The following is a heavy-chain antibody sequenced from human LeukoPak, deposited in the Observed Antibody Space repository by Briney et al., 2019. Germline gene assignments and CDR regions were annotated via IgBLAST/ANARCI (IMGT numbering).Heavy chain of an antibody. Sequence: PSETLSLTCAVYGVSFRGYYWSRHRQPPGKGLEWIGETKHSGSTNYHPSHKSRATISVATSNNEYSLQMSPGTAADTAVYYCARAPDGEIDYWGQGTLVTVSS. CDR1: GVSFRGYY. J-gene: IGHJ4*02. CDR3: ARAPDGEIDY. V-gene: IGHV4-34*01. D-gene: IGHD5-24*01. CDR2: TKHSGST.